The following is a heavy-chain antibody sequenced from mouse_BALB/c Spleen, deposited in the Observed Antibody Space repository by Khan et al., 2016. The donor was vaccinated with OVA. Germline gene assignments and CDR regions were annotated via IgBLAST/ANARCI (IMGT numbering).Heavy chain of an antibody. CDR2: IYPGSGRT. CDR1: GYTFTDYV. Sequence: VQLQESGPELVKPGASVKMSCKASGYTFTDYVISWVKQRTGQGLEWIGEIYPGSGRTYYNERFKGKATLTADKSSNTAYMQLSSLTSEDSAVYFCARSYDGAWFAYWGQGTPVTFSA. J-gene: IGHJ3*01. D-gene: IGHD1-1*01. CDR3: ARSYDGAWFAY. V-gene: IGHV1-77*01.